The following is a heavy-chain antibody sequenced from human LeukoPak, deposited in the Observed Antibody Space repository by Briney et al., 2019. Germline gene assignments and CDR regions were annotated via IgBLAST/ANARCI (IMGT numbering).Heavy chain of an antibody. Sequence: SETLSLTCTVSGYSISSGYYWGWIRQSPGKGLEWIGSIHHSGSTYYNPSLKSRLYISLDSSKNHLSLNVSSVTAADTAVYYCARSTYSGSYYDGFDYWGQGTLVTVSS. CDR3: ARSTYSGSYYDGFDY. CDR2: IHHSGST. V-gene: IGHV4-38-2*02. CDR1: GYSISSGYY. J-gene: IGHJ4*02. D-gene: IGHD1-26*01.